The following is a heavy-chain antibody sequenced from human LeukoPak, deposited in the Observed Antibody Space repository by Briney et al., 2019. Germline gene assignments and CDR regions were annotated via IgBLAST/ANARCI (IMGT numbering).Heavy chain of an antibody. Sequence: ASVKVSCKASGYTFTGYYMHWVRQAPGQGLEWMGWINPNSGNTGYAQKFQGRVTMTRNTSISTAYMELSSLRSEDTAVYYCARGWPLIAAPPWFDPWGQGTLVTVSS. V-gene: IGHV1-8*02. CDR3: ARGWPLIAAPPWFDP. CDR2: INPNSGNT. J-gene: IGHJ5*02. D-gene: IGHD6-6*01. CDR1: GYTFTGYY.